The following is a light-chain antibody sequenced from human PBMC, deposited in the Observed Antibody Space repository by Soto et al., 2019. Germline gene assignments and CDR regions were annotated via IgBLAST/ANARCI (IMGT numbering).Light chain of an antibody. Sequence: QSVLTQPASVSGSPGQTITISCTGTSSDVGRYNTVSWYQHHPGKAPKLIIYEVTHRPAGISDRFSASKSGNTASLTISGLQAEDEAEYYCSSHTNTSTRYVFGNGKKVTV. V-gene: IGLV2-14*01. CDR1: SSDVGRYNT. CDR2: EVT. CDR3: SSHTNTSTRYV. J-gene: IGLJ1*01.